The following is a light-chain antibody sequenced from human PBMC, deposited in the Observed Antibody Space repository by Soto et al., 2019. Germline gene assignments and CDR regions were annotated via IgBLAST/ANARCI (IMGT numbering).Light chain of an antibody. Sequence: QSALTQPASVSGSPGQSITISCTGTSSDVGGYNYVSWYQQHPGKAPKFMIYDVSNRPSGVSNRFSGSKSGNTASLTISGLQGEDEADYYCRSYTSSNTVVFGGGTKVTVL. CDR2: DVS. J-gene: IGLJ2*01. CDR3: RSYTSSNTVV. CDR1: SSDVGGYNY. V-gene: IGLV2-14*01.